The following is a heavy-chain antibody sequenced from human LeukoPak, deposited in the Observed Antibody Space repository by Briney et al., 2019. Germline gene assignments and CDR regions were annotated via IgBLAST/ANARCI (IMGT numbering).Heavy chain of an antibody. V-gene: IGHV4-39*07. D-gene: IGHD1-1*01. CDR1: VGSISSSSYY. CDR3: ARGQLELFDY. Sequence: SETLSLTCTVSVGSISSSSYYWGWIRQPPGKGLEWIGSMYYSWSAYYNPSLKSRVTMSVDTSKNQFSLKVSSVTAADTAVYYCARGQLELFDYWGQGTLVTVSS. CDR2: MYYSWSA. J-gene: IGHJ4*02.